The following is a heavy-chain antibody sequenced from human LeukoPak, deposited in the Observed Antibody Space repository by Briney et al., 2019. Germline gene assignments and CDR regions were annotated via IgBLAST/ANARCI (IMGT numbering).Heavy chain of an antibody. CDR3: ATDIAVAGKIDY. J-gene: IGHJ4*02. Sequence: ASVKVSCKASGYTFTTYAMHWVRQAPGQRLEWMGWINADNGNTKYSQKFQGRVTMTEDTSTDTAYMELSSLRSEDTAVYYCATDIAVAGKIDYWGQGTLVTVSS. CDR2: INADNGNT. D-gene: IGHD6-19*01. CDR1: GYTFTTYA. V-gene: IGHV1-3*01.